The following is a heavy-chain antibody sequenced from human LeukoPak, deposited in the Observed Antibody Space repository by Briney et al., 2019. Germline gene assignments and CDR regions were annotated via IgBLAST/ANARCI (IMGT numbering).Heavy chain of an antibody. V-gene: IGHV3-73*01. J-gene: IGHJ4*02. D-gene: IGHD3-22*01. CDR3: AKDYVQGYDSSGYPFDY. CDR1: GFTFSGSA. CDR2: IRSKANSYAT. Sequence: PGGSLRLSCAASGFTFSGSAMHWVRQASGKGLEWVGRIRSKANSYATAYAASVKGRFTISRDDSKNTAYLQMNSLKTEDTAVYYCAKDYVQGYDSSGYPFDYWGQGTLVTVSS.